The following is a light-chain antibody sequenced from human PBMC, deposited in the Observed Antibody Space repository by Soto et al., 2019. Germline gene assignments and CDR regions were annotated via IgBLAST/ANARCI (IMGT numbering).Light chain of an antibody. V-gene: IGKV2-28*01. CDR2: MGS. CDR1: QSLLHRNGDDY. Sequence: EIVMTQSPLSLPVTPGEPASLSCKSSQSLLHRNGDDYLDWYLQKPGQSPQLLIYMGSSRAAGVPGRFSGSVSGTDFPLRISRVEAEYVGVYFCLQSRQTPRTLGQGTKLEIK. J-gene: IGKJ2*01. CDR3: LQSRQTPRT.